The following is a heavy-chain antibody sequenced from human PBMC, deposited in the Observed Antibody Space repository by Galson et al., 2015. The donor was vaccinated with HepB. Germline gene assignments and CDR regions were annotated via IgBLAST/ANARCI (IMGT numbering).Heavy chain of an antibody. V-gene: IGHV3-66*04. CDR3: ARPPRDYSTKGTWYFDL. J-gene: IGHJ2*01. CDR2: VYRGGGR. Sequence: SLRLSCAASGFTVSGNYMTWVRQAPGKGLEWVSVVYRGGGRYYADFVQGRFTISRDDSKNTLYLQLNSLRVEDTAVYYCARPPRDYSTKGTWYFDLWGRGTLVTVSS. D-gene: IGHD4-11*01. CDR1: GFTVSGNY.